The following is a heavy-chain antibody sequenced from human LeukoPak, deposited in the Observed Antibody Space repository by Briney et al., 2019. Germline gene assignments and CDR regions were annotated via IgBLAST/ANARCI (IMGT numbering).Heavy chain of an antibody. D-gene: IGHD3-3*01. CDR3: ARDEEFWSGYLDY. CDR1: GFTFSSYA. J-gene: IGHJ4*02. Sequence: PGGSLRLSCAASGFTFSSYAMHWVRQAPGKGLEWVAVISYDGSNKYYADSVKGRFTISRDNSKNTLYLQMNSLRAEDTAVYYCARDEEFWSGYLDYWGQGTLVTVSS. CDR2: ISYDGSNK. V-gene: IGHV3-30*04.